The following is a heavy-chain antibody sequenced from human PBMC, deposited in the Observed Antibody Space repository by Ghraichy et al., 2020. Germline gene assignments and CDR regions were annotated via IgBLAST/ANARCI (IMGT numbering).Heavy chain of an antibody. Sequence: GGSLRLSCAASGFSFTTYTYWMSWVRQAPGKGLEWVANIKHDGSEKYYVDSVKGRFTISRDNAENSVYLQMTTLRADDTAVYYFARGAFTKVGYCTNGVCRPSVSYYYGMGVWGQGTTVTVSS. CDR3: ARGAFTKVGYCTNGVCRPSVSYYYGMGV. D-gene: IGHD2-8*01. J-gene: IGHJ6*02. CDR1: GFSFTTYTYW. CDR2: IKHDGSEK. V-gene: IGHV3-7*01.